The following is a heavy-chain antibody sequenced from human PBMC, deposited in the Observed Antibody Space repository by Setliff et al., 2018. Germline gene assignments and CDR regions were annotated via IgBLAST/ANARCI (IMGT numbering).Heavy chain of an antibody. CDR1: GGSFSGYY. CDR3: ARTDYYYYYIDV. V-gene: IGHV4-34*12. Sequence: SETLPLTCAVYGGSFSGYYWSWIRQPPGKGLEWIGEIIHSGSTNYNPSLKSRVTISMDTSKNQFSLKVSSVTAADTAVYYCARTDYYYYYIDVWGKGTTVTVSS. J-gene: IGHJ6*03. CDR2: IIHSGST.